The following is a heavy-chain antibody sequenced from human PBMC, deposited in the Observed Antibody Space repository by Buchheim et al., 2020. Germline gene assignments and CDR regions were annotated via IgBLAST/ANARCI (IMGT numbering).Heavy chain of an antibody. D-gene: IGHD6-13*01. V-gene: IGHV3-30*18. CDR3: AKGLAAASYFDY. CDR1: GFTFSSYG. CDR2: ISYDGSNK. J-gene: IGHJ4*02. Sequence: QVQLVESGGGVVQPGRSLRLSCAASGFTFSSYGMHWVRQAPGKGLEWVAVISYDGSNKYYADSVKGRFTIPRDNSKNTLYLQMNSLRAEDTAVYYCAKGLAAASYFDYWGQGTL.